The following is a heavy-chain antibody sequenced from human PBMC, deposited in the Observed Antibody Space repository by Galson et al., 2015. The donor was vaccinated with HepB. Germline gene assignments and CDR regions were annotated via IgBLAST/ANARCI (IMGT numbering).Heavy chain of an antibody. CDR1: GFTFSSYA. CDR3: ARDLGYYGSGSYPWGRAGGY. Sequence: SLRLSCAASGFTFSSYAMHWVRQAPGKGLEWVAVISYDGSNKYYADSVKGRFTISRDNSKNTLYLQMNSLRAEDTAVYYCARDLGYYGSGSYPWGRAGGYWGQGTLVTVSS. V-gene: IGHV3-30*04. D-gene: IGHD3-10*01. J-gene: IGHJ4*02. CDR2: ISYDGSNK.